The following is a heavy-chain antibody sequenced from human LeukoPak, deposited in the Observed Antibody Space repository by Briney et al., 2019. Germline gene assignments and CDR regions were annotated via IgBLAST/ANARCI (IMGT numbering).Heavy chain of an antibody. CDR1: GFTFDDYA. CDR3: TRGNYYDYGDYNN. J-gene: IGHJ4*02. D-gene: IGHD4-17*01. V-gene: IGHV3-9*01. CDR2: ISWNSGSI. Sequence: PGRSLRLSCAASGFTFDDYAMHWVRQAPGKGLEWVSGISWNSGSIGYADSVKGRFTISRDNAKNSLYLQMNSLRAEDTAVYYCTRGNYYDYGDYNNWGQGTLVTVSS.